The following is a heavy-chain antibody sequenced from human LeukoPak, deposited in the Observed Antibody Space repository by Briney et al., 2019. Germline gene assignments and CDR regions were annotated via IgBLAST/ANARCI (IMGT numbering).Heavy chain of an antibody. CDR2: IYYSGSN. CDR3: ARETGRGWDYFDY. Sequence: PSETLSLTCTVSGGSISSYYWRWIRQPPGKGLECIGYIYYSGSNNYNPSLKSRVTISVDTSKNQFSLKLSSVTAADTAVYYCARETGRGWDYFDYWGQGTLVTVSS. J-gene: IGHJ4*02. V-gene: IGHV4-59*01. CDR1: GGSISSYY. D-gene: IGHD6-19*01.